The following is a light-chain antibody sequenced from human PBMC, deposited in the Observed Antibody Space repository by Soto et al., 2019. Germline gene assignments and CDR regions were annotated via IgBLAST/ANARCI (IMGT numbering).Light chain of an antibody. J-gene: IGKJ1*01. CDR3: QKYNSYLWT. V-gene: IGKV1-5*01. CDR1: QSFTRW. Sequence: DIQMTQSPSTLSASVGDRVTITCRASQSFTRWLVWYQQKPGKAPKLLIYDASNLEIGAPSRFSGSGSGTEFTLTISSLQPDDFATYYCQKYNSYLWTFGQGTKVEVK. CDR2: DAS.